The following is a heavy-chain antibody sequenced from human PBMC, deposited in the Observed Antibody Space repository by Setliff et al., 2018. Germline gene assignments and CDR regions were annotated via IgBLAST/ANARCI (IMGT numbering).Heavy chain of an antibody. Sequence: NPSETLSLTCTVSGGSVSDSTYYWGWVRQPPGKGLEWIGSIYYSGSTYYNPSLRSRVTISVDTSKNQFSLKLSSVTAADTSVYFCARGGTFRYFDYWGQGTPVTVSS. D-gene: IGHD2-15*01. V-gene: IGHV4-39*01. CDR3: ARGGTFRYFDY. J-gene: IGHJ4*02. CDR2: IYYSGST. CDR1: GGSVSDSTYY.